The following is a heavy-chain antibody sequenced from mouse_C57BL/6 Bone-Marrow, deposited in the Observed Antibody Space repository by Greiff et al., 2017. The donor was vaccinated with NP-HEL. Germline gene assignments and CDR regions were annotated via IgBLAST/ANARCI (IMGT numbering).Heavy chain of an antibody. CDR2: IRNKANGYTT. CDR1: GFTFTDYY. V-gene: IGHV7-3*01. Sequence: EVMLVESGGGLVQPGGSLSLSCAASGFTFTDYYMSWVRQPPGKALEWLGFIRNKANGYTTEYSASVKGRFTISRDNSQSILYLQMNALRAEDSATYYCARYGCEAWFAYWGQVTLVTVSA. J-gene: IGHJ3*01. CDR3: ARYGCEAWFAY.